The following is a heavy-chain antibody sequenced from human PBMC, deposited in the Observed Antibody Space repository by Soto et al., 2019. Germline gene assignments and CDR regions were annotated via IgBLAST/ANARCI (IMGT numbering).Heavy chain of an antibody. D-gene: IGHD2-15*01. CDR3: ARVGYSRLGWFDP. CDR2: IYYSGST. V-gene: IGHV4-31*03. CDR1: GGSISSGGYY. J-gene: IGHJ5*02. Sequence: SETLSLTCTVSGGSISSGGYYWSWIRQHPGKGLEWIGYIYYSGSTYYNPSLKSRVTISVDTSKNQFSLKLSSVTAADTAVYYCARVGYSRLGWFDPWGQGTLVTVSS.